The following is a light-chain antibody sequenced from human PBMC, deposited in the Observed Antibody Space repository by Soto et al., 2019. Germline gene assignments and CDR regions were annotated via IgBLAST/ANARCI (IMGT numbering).Light chain of an antibody. CDR1: QSIGSG. Sequence: DFQMTQSPSTLSASVGDGVTITCRASQSIGSGLAWYQQQPGKAPKLLIYKATNLQRGVSSRFSGSGSGTDFSLSISSLQPADSATYYCQQYHDFQYTFVQGTKLEI. J-gene: IGKJ2*01. CDR3: QQYHDFQYT. CDR2: KAT. V-gene: IGKV1-5*03.